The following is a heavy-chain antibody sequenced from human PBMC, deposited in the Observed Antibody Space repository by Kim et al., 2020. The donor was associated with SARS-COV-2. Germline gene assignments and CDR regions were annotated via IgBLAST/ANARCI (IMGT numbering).Heavy chain of an antibody. CDR1: GFTFSSYE. V-gene: IGHV3-48*03. CDR2: ISSSGSTI. CDR3: AREGGYCSSTSCYVWGLGYYYYGMDV. Sequence: GGSLRLSCAASGFTFSSYEMNWVRQAPGKGLEWVSYISSSGSTIYYADSVKGRFTISRDNAKNSLYLQMNSLRAEDTAVYYCAREGGYCSSTSCYVWGLGYYYYGMDVWGQGTTVTVSS. D-gene: IGHD2-2*01. J-gene: IGHJ6*02.